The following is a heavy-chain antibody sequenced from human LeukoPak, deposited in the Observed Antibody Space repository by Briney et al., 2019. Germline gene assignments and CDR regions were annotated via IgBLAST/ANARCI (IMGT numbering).Heavy chain of an antibody. V-gene: IGHV3-21*01. CDR1: GFTFSSYS. CDR2: ISSSSSYI. J-gene: IGHJ4*02. CDR3: ARKQLSHFDY. Sequence: GESLRLSCAASGFTFSSYSMNWVRQAPGKGLEWVSSISSSSSYIYYADSVKGRFTISRDNAKNSLYLQMSSLRAEDTAVYYCARKQLSHFDYWGQGTLVTVSS. D-gene: IGHD1-1*01.